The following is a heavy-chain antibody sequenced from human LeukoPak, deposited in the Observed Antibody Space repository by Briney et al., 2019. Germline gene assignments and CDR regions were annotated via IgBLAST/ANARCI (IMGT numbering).Heavy chain of an antibody. V-gene: IGHV1-8*03. Sequence: ASVKVSCKASGYTFTSYDINWVRQATGQGLEWMGWMNPNSGNTGYAQKFQGRVTISADESTSTAFMELSSLRSEDTAVYYCARVGGGRYCSSTSCYMRGWFDPWGQGTLVTVSS. CDR3: ARVGGGRYCSSTSCYMRGWFDP. CDR2: MNPNSGNT. D-gene: IGHD2-2*02. CDR1: GYTFTSYD. J-gene: IGHJ5*02.